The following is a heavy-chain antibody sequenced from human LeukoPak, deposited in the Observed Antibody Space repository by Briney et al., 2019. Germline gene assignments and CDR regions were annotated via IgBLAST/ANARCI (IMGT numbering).Heavy chain of an antibody. CDR3: ARARGDDFWSSYLPLYYYYYMDV. J-gene: IGHJ6*03. D-gene: IGHD3-3*01. CDR2: INHSGST. CDR1: GGSFSGYY. V-gene: IGHV4-34*01. Sequence: PSETLSLTCAVYGGSFSGYYWSWIRQPPGKGLEWIGEINHSGSTNYDPSLKSRVTISVDTSKNQFSLKLSSVTAADTAVYYCARARGDDFWSSYLPLYYYYYMDVWGKGTTVTVSS.